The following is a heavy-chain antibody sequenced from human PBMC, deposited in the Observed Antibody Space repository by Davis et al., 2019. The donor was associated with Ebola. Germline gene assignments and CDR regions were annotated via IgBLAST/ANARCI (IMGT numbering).Heavy chain of an antibody. CDR3: ERDDIGGPYGMDV. CDR2: IYYSGST. V-gene: IGHV4-59*01. D-gene: IGHD3-10*01. J-gene: IGHJ6*04. CDR1: AGSISSYY. Sequence: SETLSLTCTVSAGSISSYYWSWIRQPPGKGLEWIGYIYYSGSTNYNPSLKSRVTISVDTSKNQFSLKLSSVTAAATAVYYCERDDIGGPYGMDVWGKGTTVTVSS.